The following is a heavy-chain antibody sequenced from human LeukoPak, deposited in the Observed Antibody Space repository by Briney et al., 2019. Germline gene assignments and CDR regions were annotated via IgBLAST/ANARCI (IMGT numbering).Heavy chain of an antibody. J-gene: IGHJ4*02. V-gene: IGHV3-74*01. CDR2: IHLDGRTT. CDR1: GFTFSSYW. Sequence: PGGSLRLSCAASGFTFSSYWIHWVRQRPGKGLDWVSRIHLDGRTTNYADCVKRRFTISRDNAKNTLSLEMNSLRPEDTAVYYCARGGSPSDYWGQGTLVSVS. D-gene: IGHD3-16*01. CDR3: ARGGSPSDY.